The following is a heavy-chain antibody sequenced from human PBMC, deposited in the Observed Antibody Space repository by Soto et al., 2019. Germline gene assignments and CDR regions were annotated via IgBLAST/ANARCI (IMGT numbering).Heavy chain of an antibody. D-gene: IGHD3-22*01. CDR1: GDSVSSNSAA. J-gene: IGHJ4*02. CDR3: ARSGPGGYIDY. CDR2: TYYRSRWYS. V-gene: IGHV6-1*01. Sequence: SQTLSLTCDISGDSVSSNSAALNLIMQSPSRGLEWLGRTYYRSRWYSGYAVSVKSRITISPDTSKNRFSLQLNSVTPDDTAVYYCARSGPGGYIDYWGRGTLVTVSS.